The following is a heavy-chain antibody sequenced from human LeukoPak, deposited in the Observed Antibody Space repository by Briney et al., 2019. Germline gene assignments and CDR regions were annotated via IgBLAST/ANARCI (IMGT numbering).Heavy chain of an antibody. J-gene: IGHJ6*02. CDR1: GYTFTSYA. V-gene: IGHV7-4-1*02. CDR2: INTNTGNP. CDR3: ARPPTLYGSGSYYIPYGMDV. Sequence: GASVKVSCKASGYTFTSYAMNWVRQAPGQGLEWMGWINTNTGNPTYAQGFTGRFVFSLDTSVSTAYLQISSLKAEDTAVYYCARPPTLYGSGSYYIPYGMDVWGQGTTVTVSS. D-gene: IGHD3-10*01.